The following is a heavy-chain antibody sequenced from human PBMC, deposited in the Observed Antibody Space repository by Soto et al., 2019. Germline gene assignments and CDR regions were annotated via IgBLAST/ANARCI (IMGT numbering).Heavy chain of an antibody. CDR2: IFYSGST. CDR1: GGSISSSSYY. Sequence: SETLSLTCTVSGGSISSSSYYWGWIRQPPGKGLEWIGSIFYSGSTYYNPSLKSRVTISVDTSKNQFSLKLSSVTAADTAVYYCACIVSGGYSYGFYYYGMDVWGQVTTVTVSS. CDR3: ACIVSGGYSYGFYYYGMDV. V-gene: IGHV4-39*01. D-gene: IGHD5-18*01. J-gene: IGHJ6*02.